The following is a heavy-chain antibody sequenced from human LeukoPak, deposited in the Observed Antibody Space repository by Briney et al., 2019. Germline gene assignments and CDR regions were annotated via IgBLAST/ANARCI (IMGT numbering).Heavy chain of an antibody. CDR2: INPNSGGT. V-gene: IGHV1-2*02. CDR1: GYTFTGYY. CDR3: ARGPDYGDYIGY. J-gene: IGHJ4*02. Sequence: ASVKVSCKASGYTFTGYYMHWVRQAPGQGLEWMGWINPNSGGTNYAQKFQGRVAMTRDTSISTAYMELSRLRSDDTAVYYCARGPDYGDYIGYWGQGTLVTASS. D-gene: IGHD4-17*01.